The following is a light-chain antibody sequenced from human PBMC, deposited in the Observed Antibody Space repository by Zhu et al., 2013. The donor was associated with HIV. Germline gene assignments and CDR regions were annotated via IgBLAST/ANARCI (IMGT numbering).Light chain of an antibody. CDR2: EGS. J-gene: IGLJ3*02. Sequence: QSALTQPASVSGSPGQSITISCTGTSSDVGSYNLVSWYQQYPGKAPKLMIYEGSKRPSGVSNRFSGSKSGNTASLTISGLQAEDEADYYCCSYAGRWVFGGGTKLTVL. V-gene: IGLV2-23*01. CDR3: CSYAGRWV. CDR1: SSDVGSYNL.